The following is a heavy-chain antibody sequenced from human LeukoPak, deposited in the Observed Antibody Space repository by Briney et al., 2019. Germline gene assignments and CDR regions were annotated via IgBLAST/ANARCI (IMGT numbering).Heavy chain of an antibody. CDR2: IYHSGST. V-gene: IGHV4-38-2*02. Sequence: SESLSLTCTVSGYSISSGYYWVWIRQPPGKGLEWIGSIYHSGSTYYNPSLKSRVTISVDTSKNQFSLKLSSVTAADTAVYYCARDNIVVVAATKAYYFDYWGQGTLVTVSS. CDR3: ARDNIVVVAATKAYYFDY. D-gene: IGHD2-15*01. J-gene: IGHJ4*02. CDR1: GYSISSGYY.